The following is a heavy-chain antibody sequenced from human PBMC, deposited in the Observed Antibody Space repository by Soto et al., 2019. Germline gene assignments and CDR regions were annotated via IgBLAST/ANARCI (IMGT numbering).Heavy chain of an antibody. CDR2: IYYSGST. V-gene: IGHV4-61*01. CDR3: ARAGYCSGGSCLDY. Sequence: QVQLQESGPGLVKPSETLSLTCTVSGGSVSSGSYYWSWIRQPPGKGLEWIGYIYYSGSTNYNPSLKSRVTISVDTSKNQFSLKLSSVTAADTAVYYCARAGYCSGGSCLDYWGQGTLVTVSS. CDR1: GGSVSSGSYY. D-gene: IGHD2-15*01. J-gene: IGHJ4*02.